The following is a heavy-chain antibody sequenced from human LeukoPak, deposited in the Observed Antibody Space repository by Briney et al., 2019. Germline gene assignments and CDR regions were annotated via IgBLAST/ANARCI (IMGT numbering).Heavy chain of an antibody. CDR2: ISSSGSTI. CDR3: ARDGTYSSSWYDDYYYYGMDV. CDR1: GFTFSSYA. J-gene: IGHJ6*02. V-gene: IGHV3-11*04. D-gene: IGHD6-13*01. Sequence: GGSLRLSCAASGFTFSSYAMSWIRQAPGKGLEWVSYISSSGSTIYYADSVKGRFTISRDNAKNSLYLQMNSLRAEDTAVYYCARDGTYSSSWYDDYYYYGMDVWGQGTTVTVSS.